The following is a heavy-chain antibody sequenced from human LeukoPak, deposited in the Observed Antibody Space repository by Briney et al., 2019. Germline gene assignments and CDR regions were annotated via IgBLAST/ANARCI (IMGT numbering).Heavy chain of an antibody. CDR2: IDETWNT. Sequence: PSETLSLTCTVSGGSISGYHWSWIRQSPGKGLERIGYIDETWNTNYSPSLKSRVTMSLDMSKNQFSLEMNSVTAADTAMFYCARLDRPGGRTGDVFDVWGQGTMVTVST. V-gene: IGHV4-59*08. D-gene: IGHD3-22*01. J-gene: IGHJ3*01. CDR3: ARLDRPGGRTGDVFDV. CDR1: GGSISGYH.